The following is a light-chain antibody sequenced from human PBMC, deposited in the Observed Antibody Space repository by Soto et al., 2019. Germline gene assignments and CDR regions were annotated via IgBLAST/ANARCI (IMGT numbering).Light chain of an antibody. CDR3: QQYGSSPST. CDR2: GAS. CDR1: QSVSSD. V-gene: IGKV3-20*01. J-gene: IGKJ3*01. Sequence: ETVMARPPATVSMSPGERATLSCRASQSVSSDLAWYQQKPGQAPRLLIYGASSRATGIPDRFSGSGSGTNFTLTISRLLHEDFAVYDCQQYGSSPSTLGPGTKVDIK.